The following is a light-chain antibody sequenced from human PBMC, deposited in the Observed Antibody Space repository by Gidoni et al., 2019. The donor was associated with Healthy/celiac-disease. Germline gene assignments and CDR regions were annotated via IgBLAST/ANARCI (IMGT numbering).Light chain of an antibody. CDR3: SSYTSSSSVV. Sequence: QSALTQPASVSGSPGQSIAISCTGTSSDVGGYNYVYWYQQHPGKATKLMIYEVSNRPSGVSNRFSGSKSGNTASLTISGLQAEDEADYYCSSYTSSSSVVFGGGTKLTVL. CDR1: SSDVGGYNY. CDR2: EVS. V-gene: IGLV2-14*01. J-gene: IGLJ2*01.